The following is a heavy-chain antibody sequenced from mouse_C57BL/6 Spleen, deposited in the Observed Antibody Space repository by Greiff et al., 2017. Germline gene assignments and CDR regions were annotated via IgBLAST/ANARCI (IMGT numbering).Heavy chain of an antibody. CDR3: TRSRDGYYKGAMDY. V-gene: IGHV1-15*01. Sequence: VQLQQSGAELVRPGASVTLSCKASGYTFTDYEMHWVKQTPVHGLEWIGAIDPETGGTAYNQKFKGKAILTADKSSSTAYMELRSLTSEDSAGYYCTRSRDGYYKGAMDYWGQGTSVTVSS. D-gene: IGHD2-3*01. CDR1: GYTFTDYE. CDR2: IDPETGGT. J-gene: IGHJ4*01.